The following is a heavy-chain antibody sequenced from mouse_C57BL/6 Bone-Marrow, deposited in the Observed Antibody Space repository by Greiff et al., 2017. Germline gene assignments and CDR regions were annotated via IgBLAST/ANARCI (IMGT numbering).Heavy chain of an antibody. CDR1: GYTFPSYW. D-gene: IGHD1-1*01. V-gene: IGHV1-59*01. CDR2: IDPSDSYT. CDR3: ARDGFITTVVAPRIAY. Sequence: QVPLQQPGAELVRPGTSVKLSCKASGYTFPSYWMHWVKQRPGHGLEWIGVIDPSDSYTNFNRQFQGKATLTVNTSSRTAYMPLSTPASEDSAVYYCARDGFITTVVAPRIAYWGQGTLVTVSA. J-gene: IGHJ3*01.